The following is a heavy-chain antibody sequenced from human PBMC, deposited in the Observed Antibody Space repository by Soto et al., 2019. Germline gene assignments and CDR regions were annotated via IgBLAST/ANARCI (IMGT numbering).Heavy chain of an antibody. CDR1: GFTFSSYG. D-gene: IGHD2-8*01. Sequence: GGSLRLSCAASGFTFSSYGMHWVRQAPGKGLEWVAVIWYDGSNKYYADSVKGRFTISRDNSKNTLYLQMNSLRAEDTAVYYCASDRRYCTNGVCLSRGMDVWGQGTTVTVSS. V-gene: IGHV3-33*01. CDR2: IWYDGSNK. CDR3: ASDRRYCTNGVCLSRGMDV. J-gene: IGHJ6*02.